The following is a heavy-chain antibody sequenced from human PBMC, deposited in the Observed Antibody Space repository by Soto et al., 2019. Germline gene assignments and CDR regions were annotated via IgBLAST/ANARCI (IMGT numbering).Heavy chain of an antibody. J-gene: IGHJ6*02. CDR1: GFTFSNYG. V-gene: IGHV3-30*18. D-gene: IGHD3-3*01. CDR2: ISDDGSNK. CDR3: TKRRNVLRFLEWSLGMEV. Sequence: LRLSCAASGFTFSNYGMHWVRQAPGKGLEWVAFISDDGSNKYYADSMKGRFTMSRDNSKRTLYLQMSSLRVEDTAVYYCTKRRNVLRFLEWSLGMEVWGQGTTVTVSS.